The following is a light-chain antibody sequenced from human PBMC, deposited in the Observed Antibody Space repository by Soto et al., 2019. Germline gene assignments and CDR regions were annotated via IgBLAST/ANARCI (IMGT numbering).Light chain of an antibody. Sequence: QSALTQPASVSGSPGQSITISCTGTSSDVGGYNYVSRYQQHPGKAPKLMIYDVSNRPSGVSNRFSGSKSGNTASLTISGLQAEDEADYYCSSYTSSSTNWVFGGGTKVTVL. CDR2: DVS. CDR1: SSDVGGYNY. CDR3: SSYTSSSTNWV. J-gene: IGLJ3*02. V-gene: IGLV2-14*01.